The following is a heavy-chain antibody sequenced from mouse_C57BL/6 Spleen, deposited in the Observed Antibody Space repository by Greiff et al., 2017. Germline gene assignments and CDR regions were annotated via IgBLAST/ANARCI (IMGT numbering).Heavy chain of an antibody. CDR1: GFSLTSYG. D-gene: IGHD2-1*01. CDR3: ARHYYGKGYFDV. Sequence: VKLVESGPGLVAPSQSLSITCTVSGFSLTSYGVHWVRQPPGKGLEWLVVIWSDGSTTYNSALKSRLSISKDNSKGQVFLKMNSLQTDDTSMYYCARHYYGKGYFDVWGTGTTVTVSS. V-gene: IGHV2-6-1*01. CDR2: IWSDGST. J-gene: IGHJ1*03.